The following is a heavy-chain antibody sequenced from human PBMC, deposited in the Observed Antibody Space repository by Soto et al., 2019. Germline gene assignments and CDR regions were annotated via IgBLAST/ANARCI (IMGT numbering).Heavy chain of an antibody. V-gene: IGHV4-30-4*01. D-gene: IGHD3-22*01. J-gene: IGHJ4*02. CDR3: VSDYDSGGYIGY. Sequence: QVQLHESGPGLVRPSQTLSLTCNVYGGSISTADYYWSWIRQPPGKGLEWIGYIYYRGSTYYNPSLESRVAISIDTSKNQFSLNLTSVTAADTAVYYCVSDYDSGGYIGYWGQGTLVTVSS. CDR1: GGSISTADYY. CDR2: IYYRGST.